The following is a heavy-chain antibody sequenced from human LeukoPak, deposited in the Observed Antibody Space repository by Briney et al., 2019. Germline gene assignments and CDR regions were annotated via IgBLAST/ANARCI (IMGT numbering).Heavy chain of an antibody. V-gene: IGHV3-20*04. CDR2: INWNGGST. Sequence: GGSLRLSCAASGFTFDDYGMSWVRQAPGKGLEWVSGINWNGGSTGYADSVKGRFTISRDNAKNSLYLQMNSLRAEDTALYYCARVGLRFLEWLLSEGYYFDYWGQGTLVTVSS. CDR1: GFTFDDYG. D-gene: IGHD3-3*01. J-gene: IGHJ4*02. CDR3: ARVGLRFLEWLLSEGYYFDY.